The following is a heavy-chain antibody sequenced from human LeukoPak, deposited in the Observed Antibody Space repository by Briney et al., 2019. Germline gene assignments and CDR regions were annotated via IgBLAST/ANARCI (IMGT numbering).Heavy chain of an antibody. CDR1: GFTFSSYS. CDR3: AREQTTVTTFGFDP. V-gene: IGHV3-21*01. J-gene: IGHJ5*02. D-gene: IGHD4-17*01. CDR2: ISSSSSYI. Sequence: GGSLRLSCAASGFTFSSYSLNWVRRAPGKGLEGVSSISSSSSYIYYADSVKGRFTISRDNAKNSLYLQMNSLRAEDTAVYYCAREQTTVTTFGFDPWGQGTLVTVSS.